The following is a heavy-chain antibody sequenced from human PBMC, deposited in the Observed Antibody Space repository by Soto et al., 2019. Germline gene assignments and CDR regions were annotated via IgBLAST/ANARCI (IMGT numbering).Heavy chain of an antibody. D-gene: IGHD2-2*02. CDR1: GFTFSSYW. J-gene: IGHJ6*03. V-gene: IGHV3-7*01. CDR3: ARKGSYGVPAATPYSYYYYYYMDV. Sequence: EVQLVESGGGLVQPGGSLRLSCAASGFTFSSYWMSWVRQAPGKGLEWVANIKQDGSEKYYVDSVKGRFTISRDNAKNSLYLQMNSLRAEDTAVYYCARKGSYGVPAATPYSYYYYYYMDVWGKGTTVTVSS. CDR2: IKQDGSEK.